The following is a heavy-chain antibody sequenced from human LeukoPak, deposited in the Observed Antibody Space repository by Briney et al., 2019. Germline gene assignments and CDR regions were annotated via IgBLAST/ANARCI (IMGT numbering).Heavy chain of an antibody. CDR1: GGSISSYY. J-gene: IGHJ4*02. CDR2: IYYSGST. Sequence: SETLSLTCTVSGGSISSYYWSWIRQPPGKGLEWIGYIYYSGSTNYNPSLKSRVTISVDTSKNQFSLKLSSVTAADTAVYYCARNYYHFSGGSCAEGFDYWGQGTLVTVSS. D-gene: IGHD2-15*01. V-gene: IGHV4-59*08. CDR3: ARNYYHFSGGSCAEGFDY.